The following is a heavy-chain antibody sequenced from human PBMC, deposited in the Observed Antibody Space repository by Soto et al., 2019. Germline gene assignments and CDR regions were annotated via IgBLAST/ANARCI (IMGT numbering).Heavy chain of an antibody. V-gene: IGHV3-53*02. CDR3: ARDGPPGTSGGNSGWYFDL. D-gene: IGHD2-21*02. Sequence: EVQLVETGGGLIQPGGSLRLSCAASGLTVSTSYMNWVRQAPGKGLEWVSVIYAGGNTYYEDSVKGRFTISSNNSKNTLYLQINSPRDEDTAVYYCARDGPPGTSGGNSGWYFDLWGRGTRVTVSS. CDR2: IYAGGNT. J-gene: IGHJ2*01. CDR1: GLTVSTSY.